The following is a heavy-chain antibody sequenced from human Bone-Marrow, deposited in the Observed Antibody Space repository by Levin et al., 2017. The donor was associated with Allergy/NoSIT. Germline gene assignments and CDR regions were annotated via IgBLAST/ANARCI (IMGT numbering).Heavy chain of an antibody. V-gene: IGHV4-4*02. D-gene: IGHD3-3*01. Sequence: SETLSLTCAVSGGSISSSNWWSWVRQPPGKGLEWIGEIYHSGSTNYNPSLKSRVTISVDKSKNQFSLKLSSVTAADTAVYYCASPLTGGYDFWSGYAMPAEYFQHWGQGTLVTVSS. CDR3: ASPLTGGYDFWSGYAMPAEYFQH. J-gene: IGHJ1*01. CDR1: GGSISSSNW. CDR2: IYHSGST.